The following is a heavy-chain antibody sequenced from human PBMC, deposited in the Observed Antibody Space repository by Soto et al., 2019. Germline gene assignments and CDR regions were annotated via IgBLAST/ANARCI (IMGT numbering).Heavy chain of an antibody. J-gene: IGHJ6*02. V-gene: IGHV4-39*01. D-gene: IGHD4-17*01. CDR3: ARHGNTVTTGYYYGMDV. CDR2: MYYSGRT. CDR1: GASISSSNYY. Sequence: PSETLSLTCTVSGASISSSNYYWGWIRQPPGRGLEWIGTMYYSGRTYYNPSLKSRVTTSVDTSKNQFSLKLSAVTATDAAVYYCARHGNTVTTGYYYGMDVWRQGTTVTVS.